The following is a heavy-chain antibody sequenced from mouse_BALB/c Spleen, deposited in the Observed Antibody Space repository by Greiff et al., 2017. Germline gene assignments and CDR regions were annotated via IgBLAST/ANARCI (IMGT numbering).Heavy chain of an antibody. D-gene: IGHD2-14*01. CDR1: GFTFSDYY. J-gene: IGHJ1*01. Sequence: EVQRVESGGGLVKPGGSLKLSCAASGFTFSDYYMYWVRQTPEKRLEWVATISDGGSYTYYPDSVKGRFTISRDNAKNNLYLQMSSLKSEDTAMYYCARDSYRYDEYFDVWGAGTSVTVSS. V-gene: IGHV5-4*02. CDR2: ISDGGSYT. CDR3: ARDSYRYDEYFDV.